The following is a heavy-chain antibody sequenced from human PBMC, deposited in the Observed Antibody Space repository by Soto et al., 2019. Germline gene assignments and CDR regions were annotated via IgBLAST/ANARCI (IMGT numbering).Heavy chain of an antibody. J-gene: IGHJ4*02. CDR2: SGSGGRA. Sequence: EVQLLVSGGGLVQPGGSLRLSCEASGFTFSSYAMTRVRQAPGKGLEWVSASGSGGRAFYSDSVKGRFTISRDNSRNTLYLQLHSLRVDDTAVYFCAKATGTTLYWGQGTLVTVSS. CDR1: GFTFSSYA. V-gene: IGHV3-23*01. CDR3: AKATGTTLY. D-gene: IGHD1-1*01.